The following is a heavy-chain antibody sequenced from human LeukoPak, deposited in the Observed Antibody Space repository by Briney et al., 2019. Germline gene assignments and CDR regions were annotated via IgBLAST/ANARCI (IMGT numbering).Heavy chain of an antibody. D-gene: IGHD1-26*01. CDR3: ARVGATRRYYYYYYMDV. CDR2: IYYSGST. CDR1: GGSISSHY. V-gene: IGHV4-59*11. J-gene: IGHJ6*03. Sequence: PSETLSLTCTVSGGSISSHYWSWIRQPPGKGLEWIGYIYYSGSTNYNPSLKSRVTISVDTSKNQFSLKLSSVTAADTAVYYCARVGATRRYYYYYYMDVWGKGTTVTVSS.